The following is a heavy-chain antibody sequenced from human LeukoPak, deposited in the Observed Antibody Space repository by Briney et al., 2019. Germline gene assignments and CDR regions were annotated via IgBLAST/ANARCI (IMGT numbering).Heavy chain of an antibody. D-gene: IGHD4-23*01. Sequence: SETLSLTCAVYGGSFSGYYWSWIRQPPGKGLEWIGEINHSGSTNYNPSLKGRVTISVDTSKNQFSLKLSSVTAADTAVYYCASETPEGGGMDVWGQGTTVTVSS. CDR3: ASETPEGGGMDV. J-gene: IGHJ6*02. CDR1: GGSFSGYY. V-gene: IGHV4-34*01. CDR2: INHSGST.